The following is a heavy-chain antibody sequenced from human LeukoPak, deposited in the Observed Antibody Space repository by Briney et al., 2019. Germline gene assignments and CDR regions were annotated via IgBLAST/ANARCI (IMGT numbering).Heavy chain of an antibody. Sequence: GGSLRLSCAASGFTFSTHWMYWVRQAPGREMVWVSRLSGGGSMTSYADSVEGRFTISRDNAKDTLYLQMTSLRVEDTAVYSCASLLTPYHGSGGGGMDVWGQGTTVTVSS. D-gene: IGHD3-10*01. CDR3: ASLLTPYHGSGGGGMDV. J-gene: IGHJ6*02. V-gene: IGHV3-74*01. CDR2: LSGGGSMT. CDR1: GFTFSTHW.